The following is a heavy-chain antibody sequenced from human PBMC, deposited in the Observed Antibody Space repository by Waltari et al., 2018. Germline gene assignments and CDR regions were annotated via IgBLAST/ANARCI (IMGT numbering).Heavy chain of an antibody. CDR1: GYTFTSYA. CDR3: ARDPSGGILQGDY. V-gene: IGHV1-3*01. J-gene: IGHJ4*02. Sequence: QVQLVQSGAEVKKPGASVKVSCKASGYTFTSYAMHWVRQAPGQRLEWMGWINAGNGNTKHSHTVKGRVTITMDTAASTAYMELSSLRSEDTAVYYCARDPSGGILQGDYWGQGTLVTVSS. D-gene: IGHD2-15*01. CDR2: INAGNGNT.